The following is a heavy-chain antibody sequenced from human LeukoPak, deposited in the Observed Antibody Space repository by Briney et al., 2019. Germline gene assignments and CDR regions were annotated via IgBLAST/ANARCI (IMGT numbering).Heavy chain of an antibody. CDR2: ISGNNDNP. CDR1: GYTFSNFG. D-gene: IGHD2-8*01. Sequence: ASVKVSCKASGYTFSNFGISWVRQDPGQGLEWMGWISGNNDNPNYGQNFQGRFTVTSDSSTSTAYMELRNLRSDDTAVYYCAKMVREFYTISYYFDYWGQGTLVTVSS. J-gene: IGHJ4*02. CDR3: AKMVREFYTISYYFDY. V-gene: IGHV1-18*01.